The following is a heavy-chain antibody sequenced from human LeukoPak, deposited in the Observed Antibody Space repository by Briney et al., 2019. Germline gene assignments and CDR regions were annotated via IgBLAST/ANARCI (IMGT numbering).Heavy chain of an antibody. Sequence: SETLSLTCTVSGASISGYYWSXXRQPAGKGLXXXXXXXXSGSTNYNPSLKSRVTMSVDTSMSQLSLKLRSVTAADTAVYYCARLPIKQMTGYYIQAFGIWGQGTMVAVSS. V-gene: IGHV4-4*07. CDR2: XXXSGST. CDR3: ARLPIKQMTGYYIQAFGI. J-gene: IGHJ3*02. D-gene: IGHD3-9*01. CDR1: GASISGYY.